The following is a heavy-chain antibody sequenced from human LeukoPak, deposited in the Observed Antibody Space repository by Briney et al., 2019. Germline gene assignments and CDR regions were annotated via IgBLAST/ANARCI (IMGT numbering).Heavy chain of an antibody. V-gene: IGHV1-2*04. CDR1: GYTFTGYY. CDR3: ARVLLWFGDEIGYFDY. J-gene: IGHJ4*02. Sequence: ASVKVSCKASGYTFTGYYMHWVRQAPGQGLEWMGWINPNSGGTNYAQKFQGWVTMTRDTSISTAYMELSRLRSDDTAVYYCARVLLWFGDEIGYFDYWGQGTLVTVSS. CDR2: INPNSGGT. D-gene: IGHD3-10*01.